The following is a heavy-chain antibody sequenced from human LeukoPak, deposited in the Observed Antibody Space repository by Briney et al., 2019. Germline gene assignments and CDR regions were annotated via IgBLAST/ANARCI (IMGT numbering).Heavy chain of an antibody. V-gene: IGHV3-30*02. D-gene: IGHD3-10*01. CDR2: IRYDGSNK. Sequence: GGPLRLSCAASGFTFSSYGMHWVRQAPGKGLEWVAFIRYDGSNKYYADSVKGRFIISRDNSKNTLYLQMNSLRAEDTAVYYCAKDPLPYGSGSYFDYWGQGTLVTVSS. CDR1: GFTFSSYG. J-gene: IGHJ4*02. CDR3: AKDPLPYGSGSYFDY.